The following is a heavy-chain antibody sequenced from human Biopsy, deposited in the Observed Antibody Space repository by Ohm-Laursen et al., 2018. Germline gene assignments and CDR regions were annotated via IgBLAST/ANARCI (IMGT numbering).Heavy chain of an antibody. Sequence: TLSLTCTVSGGSVSSNVHYWAWIRQPPGKGLECIGTAFHSGITFYNPSLKSRVTISIDTSKNQLSLNLSSVTAADTAVYYCARHPTGFWFDPWGQGTLVTVSS. CDR3: ARHPTGFWFDP. CDR1: GGSVSSNVHY. J-gene: IGHJ5*02. CDR2: AFHSGIT. V-gene: IGHV4-39*01.